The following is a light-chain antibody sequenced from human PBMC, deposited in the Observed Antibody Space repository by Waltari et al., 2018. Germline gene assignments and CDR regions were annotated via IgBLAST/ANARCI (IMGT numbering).Light chain of an antibody. CDR1: QSVSRA. CDR3: QHYVSLPVT. CDR2: GAS. Sequence: EIVLTPSPATPSLSPGERATLSCRLCQSVSRALAWYQQNPGQAPRLLIYGASNRATGIPDRFSGSGSGTDFSLIISRLEPEDFAVYYCQHYVSLPVTFGQGTKVEIK. J-gene: IGKJ1*01. V-gene: IGKV3-20*01.